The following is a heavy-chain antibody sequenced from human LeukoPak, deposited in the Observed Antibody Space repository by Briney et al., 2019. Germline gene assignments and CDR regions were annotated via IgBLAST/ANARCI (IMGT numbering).Heavy chain of an antibody. J-gene: IGHJ4*02. V-gene: IGHV4-59*01. D-gene: IGHD5-18*01. CDR3: ARVRYSYGYELGY. Sequence: SETLSLTCTVSGGSISSYYWSWLRQPPGKGLEWIGYIYYSGSTNYNPSLKSRVTISVDTSKNQFSLKLSSVTAADTAVYYCARVRYSYGYELGYWGQGTLVTVSS. CDR1: GGSISSYY. CDR2: IYYSGST.